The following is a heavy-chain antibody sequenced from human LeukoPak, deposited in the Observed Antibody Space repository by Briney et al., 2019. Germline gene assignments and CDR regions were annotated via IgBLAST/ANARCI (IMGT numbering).Heavy chain of an antibody. V-gene: IGHV1-8*03. CDR3: ARTGYSSSWSQNYYYYMDV. J-gene: IGHJ6*03. CDR2: INPNSGNT. D-gene: IGHD6-13*01. Sequence: ASVKVSCKASGYTFTGYFMHWVRQAPGQGLEWMGWINPNSGNTGYAQKFQGRVTITRNTSISTAYMELSSLRSEDTAVYYCARTGYSSSWSQNYYYYMDVWGKGTTVTVSS. CDR1: GYTFTGYF.